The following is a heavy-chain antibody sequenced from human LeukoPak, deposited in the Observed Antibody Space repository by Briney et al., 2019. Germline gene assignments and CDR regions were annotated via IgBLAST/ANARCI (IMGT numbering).Heavy chain of an antibody. Sequence: GASVMVSCKASGYTFTSYYMHWVRQAPGQGLEWMGIINPSGGSTSYAQKFQGRVTMTRDTSTSTVYMELSSLRSEDTAVYYCAIEKYGDYDFDYWGQGTLVTVSS. CDR2: INPSGGST. V-gene: IGHV1-46*01. D-gene: IGHD4-17*01. J-gene: IGHJ4*02. CDR3: AIEKYGDYDFDY. CDR1: GYTFTSYY.